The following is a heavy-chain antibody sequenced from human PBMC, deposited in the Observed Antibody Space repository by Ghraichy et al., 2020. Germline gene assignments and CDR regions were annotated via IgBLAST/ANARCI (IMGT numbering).Heavy chain of an antibody. V-gene: IGHV3-30*03. CDR3: ARTPGGEFRAFLDH. Sequence: GGSLRLSCAASGFTFSTHGMHWVRQAPGKGLEWVAVISYDGSKKYYADSTKGRFTISRDNSENTLYLQMNSLTVEDTAVYYCARTPGGEFRAFLDHWGQGTLVTASS. CDR1: GFTFSTHG. D-gene: IGHD3-16*01. J-gene: IGHJ4*02. CDR2: ISYDGSKK.